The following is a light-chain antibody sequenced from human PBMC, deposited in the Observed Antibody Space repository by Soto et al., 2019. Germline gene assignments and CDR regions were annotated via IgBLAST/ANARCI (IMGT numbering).Light chain of an antibody. CDR1: QSISSW. CDR2: DAS. V-gene: IGKV1-5*01. Sequence: DIQMTQSHSTLSASVGYRVTITSRASQSISSWLAWYQQKPGKDPKFLIYDASSLESGGPSRFSGSGSGTEFTLTIRSLQIDDFATYYCQQYNSYSPTFGQGTMVEIK. J-gene: IGKJ1*01. CDR3: QQYNSYSPT.